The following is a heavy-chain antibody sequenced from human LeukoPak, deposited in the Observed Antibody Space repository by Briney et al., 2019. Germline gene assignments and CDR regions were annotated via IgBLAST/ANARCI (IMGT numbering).Heavy chain of an antibody. CDR1: GFTFSSYG. CDR2: IRYDGGNK. D-gene: IGHD3-16*01. CDR3: AKVGTKARFWGSSAREYYFDY. J-gene: IGHJ4*02. Sequence: GGSLRLSCAASGFTFSSYGMHWVRQAPGKGLEWVAFIRYDGGNKYYADSVKGRFTISRDNSKNTLYLQMNSLRAEDTAVYYCAKVGTKARFWGSSAREYYFDYWGQGTLVTVSS. V-gene: IGHV3-30*02.